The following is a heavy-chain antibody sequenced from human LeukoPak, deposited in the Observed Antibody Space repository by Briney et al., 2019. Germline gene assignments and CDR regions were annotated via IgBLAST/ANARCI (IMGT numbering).Heavy chain of an antibody. CDR3: AGVVVVDAFDI. J-gene: IGHJ3*02. CDR2: IYYSGST. V-gene: IGHV4-59*01. D-gene: IGHD2-15*01. Sequence: SETLSLTCTVSGGSISSYYWSWIRQPPGKGLEWIGYIYYSGSTNYNPSHKSRVTISVDTSKNQFSLKLSSVTAADTAVYYCAGVVVVDAFDIWGQGTMVTVSS. CDR1: GGSISSYY.